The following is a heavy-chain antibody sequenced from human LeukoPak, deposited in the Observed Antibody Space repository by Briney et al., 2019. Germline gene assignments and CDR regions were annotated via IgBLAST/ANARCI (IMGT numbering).Heavy chain of an antibody. D-gene: IGHD2-21*02. CDR2: INPNSGGT. CDR1: GYTFTGYY. J-gene: IGHJ3*02. Sequence: ASVTVSCKASGYTFTGYYMHWVRQAPGQGLEWMGWINPNSGGTNYAQKFLGRITMTRDTSITTAYMELSRLRSDDTAVYYCASATTYCGADCYPLDAFDIWGQGTMVTVSS. CDR3: ASATTYCGADCYPLDAFDI. V-gene: IGHV1-2*02.